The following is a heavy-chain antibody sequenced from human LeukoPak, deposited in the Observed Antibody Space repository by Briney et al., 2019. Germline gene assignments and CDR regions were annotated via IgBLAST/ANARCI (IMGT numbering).Heavy chain of an antibody. Sequence: GGSLRLSCAASGFTFSSYSMNWVRQAPGKGLEWVSSISSSSSYIYYADSVKGRFTISRDNAKNSLYLQVNSLRAEDTAVYYCARDPEYSGYDSGSIYFDYWGQGTLVTVSS. CDR3: ARDPEYSGYDSGSIYFDY. J-gene: IGHJ4*02. CDR1: GFTFSSYS. CDR2: ISSSSSYI. D-gene: IGHD5-12*01. V-gene: IGHV3-21*01.